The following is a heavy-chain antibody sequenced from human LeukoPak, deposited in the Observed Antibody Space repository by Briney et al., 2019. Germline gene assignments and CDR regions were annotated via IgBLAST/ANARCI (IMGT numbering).Heavy chain of an antibody. CDR2: ISAYNGNT. V-gene: IGHV1-18*01. J-gene: IGHJ6*02. CDR3: AREPTPHYGDYASWYYGMDV. CDR1: GYTFTSYG. D-gene: IGHD4-17*01. Sequence: ASVKASCKASGYTFTSYGISWVRQAPGQGLEWMGWISAYNGNTNYAQKLQGRVTMITDTSTSTAYMELRSLRSDDTAVYYCAREPTPHYGDYASWYYGMDVWGQGTTVTVSS.